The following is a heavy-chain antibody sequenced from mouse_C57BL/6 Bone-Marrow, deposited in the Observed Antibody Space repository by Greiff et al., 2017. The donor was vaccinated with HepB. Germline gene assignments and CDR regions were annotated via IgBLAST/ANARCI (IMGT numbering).Heavy chain of an antibody. D-gene: IGHD2-1*01. J-gene: IGHJ2*01. CDR3: ARRFYGNYVLYYFDY. V-gene: IGHV1-61*01. Sequence: QVQLQQPGAELVRPGSSVKLSCKASGYTFTSYWMDWVKQRPGQGLEWIGNIYPSDSETHYNQKFKDKATLTVDKSSSTAYMQLSSLTSEDSAVYYCARRFYGNYVLYYFDYWGQGTTLTVSS. CDR1: GYTFTSYW. CDR2: IYPSDSET.